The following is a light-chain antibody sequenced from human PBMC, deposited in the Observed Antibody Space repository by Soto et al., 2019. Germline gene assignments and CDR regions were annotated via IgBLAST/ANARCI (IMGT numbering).Light chain of an antibody. V-gene: IGKV3-11*01. CDR2: DAS. J-gene: IGKJ2*01. CDR1: QSVSSY. Sequence: EIVLTQSPATLSLSPGERATLSCRASQSVSSYLAWYQQKPDQAPRLLIYDASNRATGIPARFSGSGSGTDFTLTISSLEHEDCAVYYCQQRSNWPKTFGQGTKLEIK. CDR3: QQRSNWPKT.